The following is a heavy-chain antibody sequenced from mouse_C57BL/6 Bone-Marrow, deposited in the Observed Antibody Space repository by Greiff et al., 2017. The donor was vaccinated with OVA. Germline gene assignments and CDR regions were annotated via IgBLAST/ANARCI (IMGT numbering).Heavy chain of an antibody. D-gene: IGHD2-4*01. CDR3: ALFYYDYRRAMDY. CDR2: IYPGGGYT. V-gene: IGHV1-63*01. J-gene: IGHJ4*01. CDR1: GYTFTNYW. Sequence: VQRVESGAELVRPGTSVKMSCKASGYTFTNYWIGWAKQRPGHGLEWIGDIYPGGGYTNYNEKFKGKATLTADKSSSTAYMQFISLTSEDSAIYYCALFYYDYRRAMDYWGQGTSVTVSS.